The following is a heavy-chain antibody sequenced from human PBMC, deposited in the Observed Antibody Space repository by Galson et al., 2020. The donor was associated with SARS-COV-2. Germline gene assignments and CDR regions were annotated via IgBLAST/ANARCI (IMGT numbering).Heavy chain of an antibody. D-gene: IGHD3-16*01. CDR3: ARESIMILGAFDI. V-gene: IGHV3-30*04. CDR1: GFTFSSYA. J-gene: IGHJ3*02. Sequence: GESLKISCAASGFTFSSYAMHWVRQAPGKGLEWVAVISYDGSNKYYADSVKGRFTISRDNSKNTLYLQMNSLRAEDMAVYYCARESIMILGAFDIWGQGTMVTVSS. CDR2: ISYDGSNK.